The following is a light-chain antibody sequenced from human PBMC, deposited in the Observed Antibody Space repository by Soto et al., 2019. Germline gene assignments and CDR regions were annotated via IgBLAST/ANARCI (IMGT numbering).Light chain of an antibody. J-gene: IGKJ4*01. V-gene: IGKV4-1*01. CDR3: QQYYSIPD. CDR1: QSVLYSSNNKNY. Sequence: DIVMTQSPDSLAVSLGERATINCKSSQSVLYSSNNKNYLAWYQQKPGQPPKLLIYWASTRESGVPDRFSGSGSGTDFTLTISSLQAEDVAVYYCQQYYSIPDFGGGTKVEIK. CDR2: WAS.